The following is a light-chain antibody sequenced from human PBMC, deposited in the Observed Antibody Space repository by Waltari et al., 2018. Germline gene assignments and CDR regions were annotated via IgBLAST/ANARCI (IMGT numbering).Light chain of an antibody. Sequence: DIQMTQSPSSVPASVGARVTITCRASQSISTYLHWYQQKPGNPPKLLIHSASTLQSGVPVRFSGTGSGTDFTLTISSLQPEDFASYYCQQSYRSPQTFGGGTKVEIK. J-gene: IGKJ4*01. CDR2: SAS. CDR3: QQSYRSPQT. V-gene: IGKV1-39*01. CDR1: QSISTY.